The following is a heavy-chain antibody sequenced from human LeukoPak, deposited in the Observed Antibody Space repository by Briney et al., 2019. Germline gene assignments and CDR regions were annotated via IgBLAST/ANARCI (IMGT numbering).Heavy chain of an antibody. CDR3: ARAGYSSSWYLY. CDR2: ISGSGGNT. CDR1: GFTFSSYA. Sequence: GGSLRLSCAASGFTFSSYAMNWVRQAPGKGLEWVSAISGSGGNTYYADSVKGRFTISRDNAKNSLYLQMNSLRAEDTAVYYCARAGYSSSWYLYWGQGTLVTVSS. J-gene: IGHJ4*02. D-gene: IGHD6-13*01. V-gene: IGHV3-23*01.